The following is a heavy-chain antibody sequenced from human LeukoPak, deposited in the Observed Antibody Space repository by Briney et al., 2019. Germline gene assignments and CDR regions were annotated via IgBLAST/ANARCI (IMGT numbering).Heavy chain of an antibody. CDR3: ARDRGWSHRYFDL. J-gene: IGHJ2*01. D-gene: IGHD1-26*01. V-gene: IGHV3-48*04. CDR1: GFTFSSYS. Sequence: GGSLRLSCAASGFTFSSYSMNWVRQAPGKGLEWVSYISSSSSTIYYADSVKGRFTISRNNAKNSLYLQMNSLRAEDTAVYYCARDRGWSHRYFDLWGRGTLVTVSS. CDR2: ISSSSSTI.